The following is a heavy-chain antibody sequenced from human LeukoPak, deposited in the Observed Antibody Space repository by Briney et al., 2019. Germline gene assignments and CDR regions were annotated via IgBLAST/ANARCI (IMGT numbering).Heavy chain of an antibody. D-gene: IGHD1-26*01. J-gene: IGHJ4*02. CDR3: ARHSSGSFDY. CDR2: IYYSGST. CDR1: GGSISSYY. V-gene: IGHV4-39*01. Sequence: PSETLSLTCTVSGGSISSYYWSWIRQPPGKGLEWIGSIYYSGSTYYNPSLKSRVTISVDTSKNQFSLKLSSVTAADTAVYYCARHSSGSFDYWGQGTLVTVSS.